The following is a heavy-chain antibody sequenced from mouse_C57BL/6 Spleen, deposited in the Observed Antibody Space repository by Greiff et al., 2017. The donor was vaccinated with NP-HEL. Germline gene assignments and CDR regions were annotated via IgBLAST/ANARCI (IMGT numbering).Heavy chain of an antibody. J-gene: IGHJ3*01. CDR1: GYTFTSYW. D-gene: IGHD1-1*01. Sequence: QVQLQQPGAELVRPGTSVKLSCKASGYTFTSYWMHWVKQRPGQGLEWIGVIDPSDSYTNYNQKFKGKATLTVDTSSSTAYMQLSSLTSEDSAVYYCARSGNYYGSSLPFAYWGQGTLVTVSA. V-gene: IGHV1-59*01. CDR3: ARSGNYYGSSLPFAY. CDR2: IDPSDSYT.